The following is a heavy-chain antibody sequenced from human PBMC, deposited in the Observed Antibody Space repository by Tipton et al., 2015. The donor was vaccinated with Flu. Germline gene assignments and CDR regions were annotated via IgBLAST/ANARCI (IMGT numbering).Heavy chain of an antibody. CDR3: ARVGSSDAFDI. V-gene: IGHV4-59*01. D-gene: IGHD3-10*01. J-gene: IGHJ3*02. CDR2: IYYSGST. CDR1: GGSISSYY. Sequence: TLSLTCTVSGGSISSYYWSWIRQPPGKGLEWIGYIYYSGSTNYNPSLKSRVTISVDTSKNQFSLKLSSVTAADTAVYYCARVGSSDAFDIWGQGAMVTVSS.